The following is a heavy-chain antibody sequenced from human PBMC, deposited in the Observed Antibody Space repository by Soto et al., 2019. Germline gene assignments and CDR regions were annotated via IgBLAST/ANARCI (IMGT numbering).Heavy chain of an antibody. CDR1: GYTFTSYD. D-gene: IGHD4-17*01. J-gene: IGHJ6*03. CDR2: MNPNSGNT. CDR3: ASDHDYGDHTVYMDV. Sequence: QVQLVQSGAEVKKPGASVKVSCKASGYTFTSYDINWVRQATGQGREWMGWMNPNSGNTGYAQKFQGRVTMTRNTSISTAYKELSSLRSEDTAVYYCASDHDYGDHTVYMDVWGKGTTVTVSS. V-gene: IGHV1-8*01.